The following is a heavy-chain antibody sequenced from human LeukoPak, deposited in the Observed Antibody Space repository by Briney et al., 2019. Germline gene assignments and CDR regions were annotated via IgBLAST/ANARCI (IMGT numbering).Heavy chain of an antibody. CDR1: GYSFTSYW. Sequence: GESLKISCKGSGYSFTSYWIGWVRQMPGKGLEWMGIIYPGDSDTRYSPSFQGQVTISADKSISTAYLQWSSLKASDTAMYYCASATVVVVAATGRHDAFDIWGQGTMATVSS. V-gene: IGHV5-51*01. CDR2: IYPGDSDT. CDR3: ASATVVVVAATGRHDAFDI. D-gene: IGHD2-15*01. J-gene: IGHJ3*02.